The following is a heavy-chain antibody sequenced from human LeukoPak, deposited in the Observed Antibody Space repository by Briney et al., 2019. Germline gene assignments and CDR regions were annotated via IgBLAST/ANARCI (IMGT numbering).Heavy chain of an antibody. CDR1: GYTLTNYW. Sequence: GESLKISCKASGYTLTNYWIGWVRQMPGKGLEWMGIIQPGDSSTGYSPSFQGQVTISADKSINTAYLQWNSLKASDTAMYYCARGHCSYTSCSSDAFDVWGQGTMVTVSS. CDR2: IQPGDSST. D-gene: IGHD2-2*01. CDR3: ARGHCSYTSCSSDAFDV. J-gene: IGHJ3*01. V-gene: IGHV5-51*01.